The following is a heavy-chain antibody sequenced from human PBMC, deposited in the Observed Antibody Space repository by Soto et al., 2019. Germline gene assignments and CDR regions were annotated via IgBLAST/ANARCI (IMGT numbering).Heavy chain of an antibody. V-gene: IGHV1-69*01. J-gene: IGHJ6*02. CDR3: ARGRVGPYYYDSSGYYYGMDV. Sequence: QVQLVQSGAEVKKPGSSVKVSCKASGGTFSSYAISWVRQAPGQGREWMGGIIPIFGTANYAQKFQGRVTITADESTSTAYMELSSLRSEDTAVYYCARGRVGPYYYDSSGYYYGMDVWGQGTTVTVSS. CDR2: IIPIFGTA. D-gene: IGHD3-22*01. CDR1: GGTFSSYA.